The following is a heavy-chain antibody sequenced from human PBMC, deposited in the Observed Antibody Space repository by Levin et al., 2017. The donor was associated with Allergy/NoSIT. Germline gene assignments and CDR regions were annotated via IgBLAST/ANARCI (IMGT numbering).Heavy chain of an antibody. CDR1: GGSISSGGYS. V-gene: IGHV4-30-2*01. CDR3: ARAFGYYDSSGYLGDAFDI. D-gene: IGHD3-22*01. Sequence: SQTLSLTCAVSGGSISSGGYSWSWIRQPPGKGLEWIGYIYHSGSTYYNPSLKSRVTISVDRSKNQFSLKLSSVTAADTAVYYCARAFGYYDSSGYLGDAFDIWGQGTMATVSS. J-gene: IGHJ3*02. CDR2: IYHSGST.